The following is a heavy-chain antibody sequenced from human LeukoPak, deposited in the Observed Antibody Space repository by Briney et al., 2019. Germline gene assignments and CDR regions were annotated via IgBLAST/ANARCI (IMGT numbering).Heavy chain of an antibody. D-gene: IGHD1-26*01. CDR1: GFTFSKDG. V-gene: IGHV3-23*01. CDR3: TKGDGGYYPIDN. J-gene: IGHJ4*02. Sequence: GASLRLFCAASGFTFSKDGMSWVRQAPGKGLEWVSTVNDNGANTHYADSVKGRFTISRDNSRNTLLLEMNSLRVDDTALYYCTKGDGGYYPIDNWDQGTLVIVSS. CDR2: VNDNGANT.